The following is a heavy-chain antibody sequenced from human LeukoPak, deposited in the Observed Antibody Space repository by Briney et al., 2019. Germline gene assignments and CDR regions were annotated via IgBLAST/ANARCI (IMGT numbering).Heavy chain of an antibody. CDR2: IYYSGST. V-gene: IGHV4-59*01. D-gene: IGHD5-12*01. CDR1: GGSISGYY. CDR3: ARRGYSGYDYFIEN. Sequence: PSETLSLTCTVSGGSISGYYWSWIRQPPGKGLEWIGYIYYSGSTNYNPSLKSRVTISVDTSKNQFSLKLSSVTAADTAVYYCARRGYSGYDYFIENWGQGTLLTVSS. J-gene: IGHJ4*02.